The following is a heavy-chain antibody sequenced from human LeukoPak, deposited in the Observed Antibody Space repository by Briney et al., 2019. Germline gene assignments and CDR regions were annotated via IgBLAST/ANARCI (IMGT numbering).Heavy chain of an antibody. CDR3: ARGPIIDIVVIPAAADYYHMDV. CDR1: GYTLTSYG. Sequence: ASVKVSCKASGYTLTSYGISWVRQAPGQGLEWMGWISAYNGNTRYAQKLQGRVTMTTYSSTSTAYMELRSLRSDDTAVYYCARGPIIDIVVIPAAADYYHMDVWGKGTTVTVSS. V-gene: IGHV1-18*01. CDR2: ISAYNGNT. J-gene: IGHJ6*03. D-gene: IGHD2-2*01.